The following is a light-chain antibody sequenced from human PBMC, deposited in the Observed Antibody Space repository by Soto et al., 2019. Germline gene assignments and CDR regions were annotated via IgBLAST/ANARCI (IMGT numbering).Light chain of an antibody. Sequence: DIQLTQSPSFLSASVGDRVTITCRASYDIRSSLAWYQQKVGKAPILLISAASTLRSGGSSGFSGSGSGTEFTLTISSLQPEDFGTYYCQHRGTFGQGTKLEIK. J-gene: IGKJ2*02. CDR3: QHRGT. CDR2: AAS. V-gene: IGKV1-9*01. CDR1: YDIRSS.